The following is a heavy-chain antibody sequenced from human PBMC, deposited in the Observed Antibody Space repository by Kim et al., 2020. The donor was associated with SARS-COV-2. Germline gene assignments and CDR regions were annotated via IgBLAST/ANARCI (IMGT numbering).Heavy chain of an antibody. J-gene: IGHJ2*01. Sequence: KGRFTISRENAKNSLYLQMNSLRAGDTAVYYCAREGGEIAAAGTFWYFDLWGRGTLVTVSS. CDR3: AREGGEIAAAGTFWYFDL. V-gene: IGHV3-13*01. D-gene: IGHD6-13*01.